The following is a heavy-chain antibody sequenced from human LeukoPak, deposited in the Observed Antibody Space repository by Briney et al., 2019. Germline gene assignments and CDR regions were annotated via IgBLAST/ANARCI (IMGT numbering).Heavy chain of an antibody. J-gene: IGHJ6*02. CDR3: ARSPEIAAAASWRYYYYYYGMDV. V-gene: IGHV4-61*01. D-gene: IGHD6-13*01. CDR1: GGSISSGSYY. Sequence: PSETLSLTCTVSGGSISSGSYYWSWIRQPPGKGLEWIGHIYYSGSTNYNASLKSRVTISVDTSKNQFSLKLSSVTAADTAVYYCARSPEIAAAASWRYYYYYYGMDVWGQGTTVTVSS. CDR2: IYYSGST.